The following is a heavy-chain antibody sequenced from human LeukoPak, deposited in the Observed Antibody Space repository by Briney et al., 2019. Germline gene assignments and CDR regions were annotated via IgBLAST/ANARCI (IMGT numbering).Heavy chain of an antibody. CDR1: GFTFSSYA. CDR2: ISSNGGST. V-gene: IGHV3-64*01. CDR3: TSDSSGWYDY. D-gene: IGHD6-19*01. J-gene: IGHJ4*02. Sequence: GGSLRLSCAASGFTFSSYAMHWVRQAPGKGLEYVSAISSNGGSTYYANSVKGRFTISRDNSKNTLYLQMGSLKTEDTAVYYCTSDSSGWYDYWGQGTLVTVSS.